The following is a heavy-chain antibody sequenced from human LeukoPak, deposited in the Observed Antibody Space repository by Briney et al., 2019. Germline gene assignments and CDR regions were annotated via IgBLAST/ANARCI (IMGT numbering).Heavy chain of an antibody. CDR1: GFTLSSYS. J-gene: IGHJ3*02. D-gene: IGHD6-19*01. V-gene: IGHV3-48*04. CDR3: AREERKFDSSGWYEFAFDI. Sequence: GGSLRLSCAASGFTLSSYSMNWVRQAPGKGLEWVSYISSGSTTIYYADSVKGRFTISRDNAKNSLYLQMNSLRAEDTAVYYCAREERKFDSSGWYEFAFDIWGQGTMVTVSS. CDR2: ISSGSTTI.